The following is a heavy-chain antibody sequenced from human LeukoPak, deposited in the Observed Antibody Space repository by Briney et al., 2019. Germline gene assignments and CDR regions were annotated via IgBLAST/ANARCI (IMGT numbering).Heavy chain of an antibody. J-gene: IGHJ3*02. V-gene: IGHV4-59*01. CDR1: GGSLSLYH. CDR2: IFYSGSGST. Sequence: SETLSLTCTVSGGSLSLYHWSWIRQPPGKGLEWIGYIFYSGSGSTNYNPSLKGRVTISLDTFKNQFSLNLTSVSAADTAVYYCARGVVILTNDAFDIWGQGTMVTVSS. CDR3: ARGVVILTNDAFDI. D-gene: IGHD1-1*01.